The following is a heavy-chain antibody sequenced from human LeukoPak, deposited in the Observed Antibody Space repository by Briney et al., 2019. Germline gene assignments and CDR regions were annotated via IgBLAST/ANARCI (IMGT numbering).Heavy chain of an antibody. CDR1: GGSISGYY. J-gene: IGHJ4*02. Sequence: SETLSLTCTVSGGSISGYYWSWIRQPPEKGLEWIGYIYYSGSTNYNPSLKSRVTISVDTSKNQFSLRLSSVTAADTAVYYCARVVVGTFGGYYFDYWGQGTLVTVSS. V-gene: IGHV4-59*01. D-gene: IGHD6-19*01. CDR3: ARVVVGTFGGYYFDY. CDR2: IYYSGST.